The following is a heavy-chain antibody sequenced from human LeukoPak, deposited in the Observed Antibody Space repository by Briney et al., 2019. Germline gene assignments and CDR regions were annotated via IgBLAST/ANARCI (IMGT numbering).Heavy chain of an antibody. CDR3: ARGSGYCTSATCPRPWFDP. D-gene: IGHD2-2*03. CDR2: ISGSGGRT. CDR1: GFTFNNHA. J-gene: IGHJ5*02. V-gene: IGHV3-23*01. Sequence: GGSLRLSCAASGFTFNNHAMSWVRQAPGKGLEWVSGISGSGGRTDYADSVKGRFTISRDNSKNTLYLQMNSLRAEDTAVYYCARGSGYCTSATCPRPWFDPWGQGTLVTVSS.